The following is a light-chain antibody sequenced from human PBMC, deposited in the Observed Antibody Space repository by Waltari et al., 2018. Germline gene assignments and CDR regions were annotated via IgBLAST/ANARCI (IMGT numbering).Light chain of an antibody. V-gene: IGLV3-21*02. CDR1: NIGSYS. CDR3: HRWHRTYDHEV. CDR2: DDS. J-gene: IGLJ2*01. Sequence: SYVLTQPPSVSLAPAQTARITCGGNNIGSYSVHWYPPKPCKAPVLVVYDDSARPSGIHVLFSGAPTGNTASLTINRVEAGDEADYYCHRWHRTYDHEVFGGRT.